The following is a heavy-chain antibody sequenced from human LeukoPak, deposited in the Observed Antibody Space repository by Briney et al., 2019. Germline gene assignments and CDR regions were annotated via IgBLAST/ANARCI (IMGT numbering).Heavy chain of an antibody. CDR3: AKAHIVATISYFDY. Sequence: GGSLRLSCAASGFIFSSYAMRWVRQARGKGLEWVSAFSGSGGSTYYADSVRGRFTIARDNSKNTLYLQMNSLRAEDTAVYYCAKAHIVATISYFDYWGQGTLVTVSS. CDR2: FSGSGGST. J-gene: IGHJ4*02. D-gene: IGHD5-12*01. V-gene: IGHV3-23*01. CDR1: GFIFSSYA.